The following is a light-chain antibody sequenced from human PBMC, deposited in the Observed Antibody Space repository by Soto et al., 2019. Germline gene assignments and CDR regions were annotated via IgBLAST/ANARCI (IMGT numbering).Light chain of an antibody. Sequence: QSVLTQTPSVSGAPGQKITMSCTGSSSNIGAGYDVHWYQQVPGAAPRLLIYADNNRPSGVPDRFSGSKSGTSVSLAISGLRSEDEATYYCAAWDDTLNGQVFGGGTQLTVL. CDR3: AAWDDTLNGQV. CDR1: SSNIGAGYD. V-gene: IGLV1-40*01. J-gene: IGLJ3*02. CDR2: ADN.